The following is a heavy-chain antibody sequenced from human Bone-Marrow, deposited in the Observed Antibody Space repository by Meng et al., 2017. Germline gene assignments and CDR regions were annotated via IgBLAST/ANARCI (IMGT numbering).Heavy chain of an antibody. D-gene: IGHD6-13*01. V-gene: IGHV1-2*06. J-gene: IGHJ4*02. CDR3: ARDAGRAAGPR. CDR2: IDCNNGGA. Sequence: QVQRGQAGAEVKRPGASVKVSCKAAGYTFPGYYIHWVRQAPGQGLEWLGRIDCNNGGAIYAQKFQDRVTMTRDTSITTAYMDLSRLTSDDTAVYYCARDAGRAAGPRWGQGTLVTVSS. CDR1: GYTFPGYY.